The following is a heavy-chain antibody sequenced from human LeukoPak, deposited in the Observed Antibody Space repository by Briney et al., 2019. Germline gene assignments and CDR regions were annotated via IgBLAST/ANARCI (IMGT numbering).Heavy chain of an antibody. CDR1: GGTFSSYA. Sequence: SVKVSCKASGGTFSSYAISWVRQAPGQGLEWMGGIIPIFGTADYAQKFQGRVTITADESTSTAYMELSSLRSEDTAVYYCAGLGYCSGGSCYSPDSWGQGTLVTVSS. CDR3: AGLGYCSGGSCYSPDS. CDR2: IIPIFGTA. J-gene: IGHJ5*01. V-gene: IGHV1-69*13. D-gene: IGHD2-15*01.